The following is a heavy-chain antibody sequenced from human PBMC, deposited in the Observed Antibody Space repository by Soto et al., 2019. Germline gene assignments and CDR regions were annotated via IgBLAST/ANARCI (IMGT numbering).Heavy chain of an antibody. V-gene: IGHV1-69*01. CDR1: GGTFSSYA. D-gene: IGHD1-26*01. CDR2: IIPIFGTA. CDR3: ARGAMSGSYPGVYYYYYGMDV. Sequence: QVQLVQSGAEVKKPGSSVKVSCKASGGTFSSYAISWVRQAPGQGLEWMGGIIPIFGTANYAQKFQGRVTITADESTSTAYMELSSLRSEDTAVYYCARGAMSGSYPGVYYYYYGMDVWGQGTTVTVSS. J-gene: IGHJ6*02.